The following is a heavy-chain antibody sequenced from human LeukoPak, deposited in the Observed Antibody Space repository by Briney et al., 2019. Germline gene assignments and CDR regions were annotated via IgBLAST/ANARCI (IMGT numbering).Heavy chain of an antibody. D-gene: IGHD3-10*01. CDR1: GFTVSTYA. J-gene: IGHJ4*02. CDR2: INRSGGRT. CDR3: AKDYHSSGTYHDY. V-gene: IGHV3-23*01. Sequence: QSGGSLRLSCAASGFTVSTYAMRWVRQAPGKGLEWVSGINRSGGRTYNADSVKGRFTISSDDSKNMLYLQMNNLRAEDTAVYYCAKDYHSSGTYHDYWGQGTLVTVSS.